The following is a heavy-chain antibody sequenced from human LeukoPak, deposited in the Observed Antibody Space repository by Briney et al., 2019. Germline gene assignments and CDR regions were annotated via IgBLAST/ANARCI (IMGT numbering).Heavy chain of an antibody. J-gene: IGHJ4*02. D-gene: IGHD5-24*01. CDR2: IRYDGSNK. V-gene: IGHV3-30*02. Sequence: PGGSLRLSCAASGFTFSSYGMHWVRQAPGKGLEWVAFIRYDGSNKYYADSVKGRFTISRDNSKNTLYLQMNRLRAEDTAVYYCAKDIGPGYKSDYWGQGALVTVSS. CDR1: GFTFSSYG. CDR3: AKDIGPGYKSDY.